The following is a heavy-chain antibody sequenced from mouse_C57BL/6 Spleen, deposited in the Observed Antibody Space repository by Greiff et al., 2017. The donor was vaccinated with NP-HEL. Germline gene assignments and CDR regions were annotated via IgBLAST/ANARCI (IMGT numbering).Heavy chain of an antibody. CDR3: ARGYYYGSRCDFDY. CDR1: GYTFTSYW. V-gene: IGHV1-50*01. CDR2: IDPSDSYT. Sequence: SVPLSCKASGYTFTSYWMQWVKQRPGQGLEWIGEIDPSDSYTNYNQKFKGKATLTVDTSSSTAYMQLSSLTSEDSAVYYCARGYYYGSRCDFDYWGQGTTLTVSS. D-gene: IGHD1-1*01. J-gene: IGHJ2*01.